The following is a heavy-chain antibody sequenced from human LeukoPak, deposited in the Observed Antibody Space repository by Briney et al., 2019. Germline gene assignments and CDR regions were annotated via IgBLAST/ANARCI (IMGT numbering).Heavy chain of an antibody. CDR3: AKGSSGYFVDL. CDR1: GFIFNNYG. CDR2: IRNDGGGT. Sequence: GGSLRLSCAASGFIFNNYGLIWVRQAPGKGLEWVSAIRNDGGGTNYADFVEGRFTISRDTPKNTLLLQMNSLRAEDTALYYWAKGSSGYFVDLWGQGTLVTVSS. V-gene: IGHV3-23*01. D-gene: IGHD3-22*01. J-gene: IGHJ5*02.